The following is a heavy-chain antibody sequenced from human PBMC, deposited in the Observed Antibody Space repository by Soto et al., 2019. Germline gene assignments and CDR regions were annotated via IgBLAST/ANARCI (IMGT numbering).Heavy chain of an antibody. CDR2: MYSSGNT. Sequence: QLQLQESGPGPVKPSETLSLTCTVSAGSISRSNYYWGWIRQPPGKGLEWIGSMYSSGNTYYNPSPNTRFTISVDTSKSLFSPKLTSVTAADTALYYCARQPYASSGYSYGAWGQGTLVTVSS. CDR1: AGSISRSNYY. J-gene: IGHJ5*02. D-gene: IGHD3-22*01. V-gene: IGHV4-39*01. CDR3: ARQPYASSGYSYGA.